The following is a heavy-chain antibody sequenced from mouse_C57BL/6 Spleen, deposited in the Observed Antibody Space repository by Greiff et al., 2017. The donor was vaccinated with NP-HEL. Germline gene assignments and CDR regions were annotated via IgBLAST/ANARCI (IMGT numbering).Heavy chain of an antibody. CDR2: IRSKSNNYAT. CDR1: GFSFNTYA. J-gene: IGHJ4*01. CDR3: VGDYYAMDY. Sequence: EVKLMESGGGLVQPKGSLKLSCAASGFSFNTYAMNWVRQAPGKGLEWVARIRSKSNNYATYYADSVKDRFTISRDDSESMLYLQMNNLKTEDTAMYYCVGDYYAMDYWGQGTSVTVSS. V-gene: IGHV10-1*01.